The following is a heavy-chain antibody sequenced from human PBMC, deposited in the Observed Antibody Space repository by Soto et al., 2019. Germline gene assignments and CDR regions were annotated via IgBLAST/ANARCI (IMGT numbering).Heavy chain of an antibody. CDR2: ISAYNGNT. Sequence: QVQLVQSGAEVKKPGASVKVSCKASGYTFTSYGISWVRQAPGQGLEWMGRISAYNGNTNYPQKLQGRVTMTPNTSPTTASRELRRLRSDDTAVYYCARLSGTCGMGVWVQGTTVTVSS. V-gene: IGHV1-18*01. CDR1: GYTFTSYG. J-gene: IGHJ6*02. D-gene: IGHD2-15*01. CDR3: ARLSGTCGMGV.